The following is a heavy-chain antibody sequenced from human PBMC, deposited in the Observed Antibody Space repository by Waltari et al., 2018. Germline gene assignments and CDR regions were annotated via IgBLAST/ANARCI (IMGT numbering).Heavy chain of an antibody. V-gene: IGHV3-74*01. CDR1: GLMFSTYW. Sequence: EVQLVESGGGLVQPGGSLSLSCEADGLMFSTYWMHGVRQGPGKGLVWVSRIDNGDGSGTSYADSVKGRFTISRDNAKNTLYLQMNSLRAEDTGVYYCARDHYYSKDVWGTGTTVTVSS. CDR3: ARDHYYSKDV. CDR2: IDNGDGSGT. J-gene: IGHJ6*04.